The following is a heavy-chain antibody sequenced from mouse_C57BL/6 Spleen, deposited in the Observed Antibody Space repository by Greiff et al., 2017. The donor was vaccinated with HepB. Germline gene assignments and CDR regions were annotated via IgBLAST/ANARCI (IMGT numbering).Heavy chain of an antibody. J-gene: IGHJ2*01. V-gene: IGHV1-53*01. D-gene: IGHD1-1*01. CDR3: ARIFITTVGGY. CDR1: GYTFTSYW. Sequence: QVQLKESGTELVKPGASVKLSCKASGYTFTSYWMHWVKQRPGQGLEWIGNINPSNGGTNYNEKFKSKATLTVDKSSSTAYMQLSSLTSEDSAVYYCARIFITTVGGYWGQGTTLTVSS. CDR2: INPSNGGT.